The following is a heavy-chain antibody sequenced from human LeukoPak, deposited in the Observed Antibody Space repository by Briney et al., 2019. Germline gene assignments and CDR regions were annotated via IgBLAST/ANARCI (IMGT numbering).Heavy chain of an antibody. V-gene: IGHV3-74*03. Sequence: PGGSLRLSCAASGFTFSNYWMHWVRQVPGKGLVWVSRIRSDGTSTTYADSVKGRFTISRDNSKNTLYLQMKSLRAEDTAVYYCAKDDYASYWGQGTLVTVSS. CDR2: IRSDGTST. J-gene: IGHJ4*01. CDR3: AKDDYASY. D-gene: IGHD4-17*01. CDR1: GFTFSNYW.